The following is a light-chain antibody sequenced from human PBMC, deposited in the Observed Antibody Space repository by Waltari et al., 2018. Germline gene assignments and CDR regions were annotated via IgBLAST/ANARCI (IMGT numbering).Light chain of an antibody. J-gene: IGLJ2*01. V-gene: IGLV2-14*01. CDR3: SSYTSSSPVV. Sequence: QSALTPPAPVPGSPGQPITLVCTGTRSGVGGSNYRSWYQQHPGKAPKLMTYEVSNRPSGVSKRFSGSKSGNTASLTISGLHAEDEADYYCSSYTSSSPVVFGGGTKLTVL. CDR1: RSGVGGSNY. CDR2: EVS.